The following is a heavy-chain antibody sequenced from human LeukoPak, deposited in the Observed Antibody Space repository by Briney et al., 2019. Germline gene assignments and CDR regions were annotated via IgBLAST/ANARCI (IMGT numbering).Heavy chain of an antibody. CDR3: AKGTANLDY. CDR2: ISRSGGST. J-gene: IGHJ4*02. Sequence: GGSLRLSCAASGFDFSAYSMHWVRQVPGKGLEWVSSISRSGGSTYYADSVKGRFTISRDNSKNTLYLQMNSLRAEDTALYYCAKGTANLDYWGQGTLVTVSS. D-gene: IGHD1/OR15-1a*01. CDR1: GFDFSAYS. V-gene: IGHV3-23*01.